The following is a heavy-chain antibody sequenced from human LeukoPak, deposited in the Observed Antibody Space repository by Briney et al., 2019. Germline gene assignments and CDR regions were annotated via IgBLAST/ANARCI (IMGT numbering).Heavy chain of an antibody. CDR2: IKSKTDGGTT. CDR1: GFTFSNGW. J-gene: IGHJ1*01. CDR3: ARLPDDYGDYKYFQH. Sequence: GGSLRLSCAASGFTFSNGWMNWVRQAPGKGLEWVGRIKSKTDGGTTDYAAPVKGRFTISRDDSKNTLYLQMNSLKTEDTAVYYCARLPDDYGDYKYFQHWGQGTLVTVSS. D-gene: IGHD4-17*01. V-gene: IGHV3-15*01.